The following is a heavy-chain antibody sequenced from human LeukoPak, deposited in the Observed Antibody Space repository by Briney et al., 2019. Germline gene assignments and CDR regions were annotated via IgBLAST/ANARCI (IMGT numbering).Heavy chain of an antibody. Sequence: GGSLRLSCAASGFTFSSHAMHWVRQAPGKGLEWVAVISYDGSNKYYADSVKGRFTISRDNSKNTLYLQMNSLRAEDTAVYYCASEIIFGSFDYWGQGTLVTVSS. CDR1: GFTFSSHA. J-gene: IGHJ4*02. CDR3: ASEIIFGSFDY. CDR2: ISYDGSNK. D-gene: IGHD3-3*01. V-gene: IGHV3-30*04.